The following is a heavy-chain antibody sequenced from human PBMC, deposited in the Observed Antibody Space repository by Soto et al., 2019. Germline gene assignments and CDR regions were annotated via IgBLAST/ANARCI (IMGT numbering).Heavy chain of an antibody. CDR2: IYPGDSDT. CDR1: GYVFTSYW. J-gene: IGHJ4*02. Sequence: PVESLKISCKGSGYVFTSYWIALVLQMPGKGLEWMAIIYPGDSDTRYSPSFQGQVTISADKSISTAYLQWSSLKASDTAMYYCARPREVRGVIGFDYWGQGTLVTVSS. CDR3: ARPREVRGVIGFDY. D-gene: IGHD3-10*01. V-gene: IGHV5-51*01.